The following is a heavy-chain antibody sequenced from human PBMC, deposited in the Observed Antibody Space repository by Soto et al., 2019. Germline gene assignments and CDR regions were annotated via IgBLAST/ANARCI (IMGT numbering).Heavy chain of an antibody. CDR2: ISAYNGNT. CDR3: ARVAGGDSSGWYGKGDYFDY. Sequence: GASVKVSCKASGYTFTSYGISWVRQSPGQGLEWMRWISAYNGNTNYAQKLQGRVTMTTDTSTSTAYMELRSLRSDDTAVYYCARVAGGDSSGWYGKGDYFDYWGQGTLVTVSS. CDR1: GYTFTSYG. J-gene: IGHJ4*02. D-gene: IGHD6-19*01. V-gene: IGHV1-18*01.